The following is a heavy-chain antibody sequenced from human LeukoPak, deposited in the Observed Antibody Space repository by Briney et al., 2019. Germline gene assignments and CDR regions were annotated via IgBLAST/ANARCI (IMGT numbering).Heavy chain of an antibody. Sequence: SETLSLTCAVYGESFSGYFWTWIRQPPGKGLEWIGEINHSGIINYNPFLKSRVTISVDTSKNQFSLKLSSVTAADTAVYYCARVIAAAGADYFYYYTDVWGKGTTVTVSS. CDR1: GESFSGYF. D-gene: IGHD6-13*01. J-gene: IGHJ6*03. CDR3: ARVIAAAGADYFYYYTDV. V-gene: IGHV4-34*01. CDR2: INHSGII.